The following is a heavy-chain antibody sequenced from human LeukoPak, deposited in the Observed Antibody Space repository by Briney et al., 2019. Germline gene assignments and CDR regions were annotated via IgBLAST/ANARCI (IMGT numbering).Heavy chain of an antibody. J-gene: IGHJ4*02. D-gene: IGHD3-22*01. CDR3: ARGGEWYYDSSTYRLFDY. CDR2: LNPNSGGT. Sequence: GASVKVSCKASGYTFTGYYMHWVRQAPGQGLEWLGWLNPNSGGTSYPQKFQGRVTMTRDTSNRTAYMELSSLRSDDTAMYYCARGGEWYYDSSTYRLFDYWGQGTLVTVSS. CDR1: GYTFTGYY. V-gene: IGHV1-2*02.